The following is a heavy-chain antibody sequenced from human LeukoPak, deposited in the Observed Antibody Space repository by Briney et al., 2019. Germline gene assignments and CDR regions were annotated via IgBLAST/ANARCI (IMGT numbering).Heavy chain of an antibody. CDR2: IYHSGST. D-gene: IGHD4-11*01. Sequence: SQTLSLTCTVSGGSISSGGYYWSWIRQPPGKGLEWIGYIYHSGSTYYNPSLKSRVNISVDRSKNQFSLKLSSVTAADTAVYYCARETAQYYFDYWGQGTLSPSPQ. CDR1: GGSISSGGYY. CDR3: ARETAQYYFDY. J-gene: IGHJ4*02. V-gene: IGHV4-30-2*01.